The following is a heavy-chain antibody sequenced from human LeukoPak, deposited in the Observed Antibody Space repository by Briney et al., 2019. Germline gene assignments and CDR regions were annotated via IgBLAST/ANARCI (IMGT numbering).Heavy chain of an antibody. D-gene: IGHD6-13*01. CDR1: GYTFTSYG. CDR2: INPSGGST. CDR3: ARVPSTGYSSSWYRKKETNWFDP. J-gene: IGHJ5*02. V-gene: IGHV1-46*01. Sequence: ASVKVSCKASGYTFTSYGINWVRQAPGQGLEWMGIINPSGGSTSYAQKFQGRVTMTRDTSTSTVYMELSSLRSEDTAVYYCARVPSTGYSSSWYRKKETNWFDPWGQGTLVTVSS.